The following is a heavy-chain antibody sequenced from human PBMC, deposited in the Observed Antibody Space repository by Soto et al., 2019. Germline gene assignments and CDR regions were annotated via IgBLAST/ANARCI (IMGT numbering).Heavy chain of an antibody. V-gene: IGHV4-61*01. J-gene: IGHJ6*02. CDR1: GGSLTSGNSH. Sequence: SETLSLTCNVSGGSLTSGNSHWSWIRQSPGKGLEWIGYIDYNGRTNYNPSLKSRVTMSVDTSKNQFSLKLSSVTAADTAVYYCARDQRARYRELLPNYYYYGMDVWGQGTTVTVSS. D-gene: IGHD1-26*01. CDR2: IDYNGRT. CDR3: ARDQRARYRELLPNYYYYGMDV.